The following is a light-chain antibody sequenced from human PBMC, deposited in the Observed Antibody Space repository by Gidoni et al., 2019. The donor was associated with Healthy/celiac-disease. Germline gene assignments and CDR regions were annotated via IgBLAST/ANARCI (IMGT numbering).Light chain of an antibody. J-gene: IGLJ2*01. V-gene: IGLV1-40*01. CDR1: SSNIGAGFG. Sequence: QSVLTQPPSVSGAPGQRVTISCTGSSSNIGAGFGIHWYQQLPGTAPKLLIYGNSIRPSGVPDRFSGSKSGTSASLAIAGLQPEDEGDYYCQSYDSSLSGSVFGGGTKLTVL. CDR3: QSYDSSLSGSV. CDR2: GNS.